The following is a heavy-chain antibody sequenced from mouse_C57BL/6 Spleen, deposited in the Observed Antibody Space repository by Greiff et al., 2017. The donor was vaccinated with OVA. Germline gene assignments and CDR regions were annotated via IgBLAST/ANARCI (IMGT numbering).Heavy chain of an antibody. CDR1: GYTFTSYW. D-gene: IGHD2-3*01. Sequence: QVQLQQPGAELVKPGASVKLSCKASGYTFTSYWMQWVKQRPGQGLEWIGEIDPSDSYTNYNQKFKGKATLTVDTSPSTAYMQLSSLTSEDSAVYYCARLPYDGYSLYWYFDVWGTGTTVTVSS. V-gene: IGHV1-50*01. CDR3: ARLPYDGYSLYWYFDV. CDR2: IDPSDSYT. J-gene: IGHJ1*03.